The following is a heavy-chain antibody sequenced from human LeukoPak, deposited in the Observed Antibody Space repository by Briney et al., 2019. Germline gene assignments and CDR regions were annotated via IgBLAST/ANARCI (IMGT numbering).Heavy chain of an antibody. CDR2: IYYSGTT. CDR1: HGSIRNNSNS. J-gene: IGHJ4*01. Sequence: SETLSLTCTVSHGSIRNNSNSWVWIRQSPGKGLEWIGNIYYSGTTYYSSSLKSRLTLSVDTSKNQFSLRLTSVTAADTAVYYCARLEKDDYPMGIVYWGQGALVTVSS. CDR3: ARLEKDDYPMGIVY. V-gene: IGHV4-39*01. D-gene: IGHD2-21*01.